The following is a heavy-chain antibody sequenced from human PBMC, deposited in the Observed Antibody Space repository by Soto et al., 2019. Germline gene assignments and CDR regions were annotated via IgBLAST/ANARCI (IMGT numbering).Heavy chain of an antibody. V-gene: IGHV3-33*01. Sequence: QVQLVESGGGVVQPGRSLRLSCAASGFTFSLFGMHWVRQAPGKGLEWVAVIWYDGSKKYYADSVKGRFTISRDNSNNMLHLEMNSLRAEDTAVYYCARVRGGSWTFPPLYWGQGTLVTVSS. CDR1: GFTFSLFG. CDR2: IWYDGSKK. J-gene: IGHJ4*02. D-gene: IGHD1-26*01. CDR3: ARVRGGSWTFPPLY.